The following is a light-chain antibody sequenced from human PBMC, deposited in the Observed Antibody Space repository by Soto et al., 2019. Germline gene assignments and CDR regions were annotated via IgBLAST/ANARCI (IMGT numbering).Light chain of an antibody. CDR2: EGS. Sequence: QSALTQPPSASGSPGQSVTISCTGTSSDVGGSNYVSWYQQHPGKAPKLMIYEGSKRPSGVPDRFSGSKSGNTASLTVSGLQAVDEADYYCSAFAGSYIVVVFGGGTKLTVL. CDR1: SSDVGGSNY. J-gene: IGLJ2*01. CDR3: SAFAGSYIVVV. V-gene: IGLV2-8*01.